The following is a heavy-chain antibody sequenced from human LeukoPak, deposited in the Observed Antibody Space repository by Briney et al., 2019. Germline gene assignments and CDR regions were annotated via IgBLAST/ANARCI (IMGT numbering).Heavy chain of an antibody. CDR3: AKDGYYDSGGPHY. V-gene: IGHV3-23*01. J-gene: IGHJ4*02. Sequence: GGSLRLSCAASEFTFSNYAMTWVRQAPGKGLEWVSSITGGGGSTYYADSVQGRFTISRDNSKNTLYLQMNSLRAEDTAVYYCAKDGYYDSGGPHYWGQGTLVTVSS. D-gene: IGHD3-22*01. CDR1: EFTFSNYA. CDR2: ITGGGGST.